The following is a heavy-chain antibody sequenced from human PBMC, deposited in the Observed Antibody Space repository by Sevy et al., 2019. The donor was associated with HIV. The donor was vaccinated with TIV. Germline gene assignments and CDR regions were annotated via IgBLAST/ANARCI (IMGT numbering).Heavy chain of an antibody. CDR3: ARDQVGATGGGAFDI. CDR2: ISYDGSNK. D-gene: IGHD1-26*01. J-gene: IGHJ3*02. Sequence: GESLKISCAASGFTFSSYAMHWVRQAPGKGLEWVAVISYDGSNKYYADSVKGRFTISRDNSKNTLYLQMNSLRAEDTAVYYCARDQVGATGGGAFDIWGQGTMVTVSS. V-gene: IGHV3-30*04. CDR1: GFTFSSYA.